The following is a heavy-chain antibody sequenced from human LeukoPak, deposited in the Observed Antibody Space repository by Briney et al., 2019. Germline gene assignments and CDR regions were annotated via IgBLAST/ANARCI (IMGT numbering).Heavy chain of an antibody. CDR2: ISGSVNST. CDR3: AKEPRN. V-gene: IGHV3-23*01. CDR1: GFTFSSYT. J-gene: IGHJ4*02. Sequence: GGSLRLSCAASGFTFSSYTMNWVRQAPGKGLEWVSAISGSVNSTYYVDSVKGRFTISRDNSKNTPYLQMNSLRAEDTAIYYCAKEPRNWGQGTLVTVSS.